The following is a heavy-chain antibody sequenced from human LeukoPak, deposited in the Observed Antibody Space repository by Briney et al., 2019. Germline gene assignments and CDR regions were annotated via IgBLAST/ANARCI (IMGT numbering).Heavy chain of an antibody. CDR2: TYYVGST. J-gene: IGHJ4*02. Sequence: KPSETLSLTCTVSGGSISSSSYYLDWIRQPPGKGLEWIGSTYYVGSTYYNPSLKSRVTVSVDTSKNQFSLKLSSVTAADTAVYYCAARSPYLWRHGADYWGQGTVVTVSS. CDR1: GGSISSSSYY. CDR3: AARSPYLWRHGADY. D-gene: IGHD3-3*01. V-gene: IGHV4-39*01.